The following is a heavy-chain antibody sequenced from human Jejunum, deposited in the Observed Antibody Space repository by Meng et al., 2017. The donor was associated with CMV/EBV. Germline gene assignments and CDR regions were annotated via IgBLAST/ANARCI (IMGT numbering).Heavy chain of an antibody. CDR1: GDSISSGDYS. CDR2: IYYNGNA. J-gene: IGHJ4*02. D-gene: IGHD3-10*01. Sequence: PQGAGPSPVKPSQTLSLTCTVSGDSISSGDYSWNWIRQSPGKGLEWIGYIYYNGNAYYNPSLQSRVSISVDTSKNEFSLNLNSVTAADTALYFCARGGIFRGIDYWGQGTLVTVSS. V-gene: IGHV4-30-4*08. CDR3: ARGGIFRGIDY.